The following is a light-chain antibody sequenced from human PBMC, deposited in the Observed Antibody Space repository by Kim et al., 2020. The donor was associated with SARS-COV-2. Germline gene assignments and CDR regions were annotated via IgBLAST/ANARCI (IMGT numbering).Light chain of an antibody. CDR1: NIRSKS. Sequence: PGKTAMITCVGTNIRSKSVHWYRQKTGQAPVVVMCFDSDRPSGIPERFSGSNSGNTATLTISGVEAGDEADYYCQVWDTSSDHHYVFGTGTKVTVL. CDR3: QVWDTSSDHHYV. J-gene: IGLJ1*01. CDR2: FDS. V-gene: IGLV3-21*04.